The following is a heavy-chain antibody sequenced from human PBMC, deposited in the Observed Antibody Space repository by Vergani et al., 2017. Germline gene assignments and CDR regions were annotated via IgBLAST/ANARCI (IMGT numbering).Heavy chain of an antibody. CDR1: GFTFSSYA. D-gene: IGHD6-13*01. CDR2: ISYDGSNK. Sequence: VQLVESGGGVVQPGRSLRLSCAASGFTFSSYAMHWVRQAPGKGLEWVAVISYDGSNKYYADSVKGRFTISRDNSKNTLYLQMNSLRAEDTAVYYCAKGLIGSWSKLDYWGQGTLVTVSS. V-gene: IGHV3-30*04. J-gene: IGHJ4*02. CDR3: AKGLIGSWSKLDY.